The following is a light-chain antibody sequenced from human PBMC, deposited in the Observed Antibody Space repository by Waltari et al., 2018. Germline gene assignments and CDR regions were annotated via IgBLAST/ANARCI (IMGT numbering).Light chain of an antibody. Sequence: LTQSPATLSLSPGSRPPLSCRASQSSSRYLAWYQHKPGQAPRLLIYDASSRATGIPDRFSGSGSGTDFSLTISRLEPEDFAVYYCQKYGSLPATFGQGTKVEIK. V-gene: IGKV3-20*01. J-gene: IGKJ1*01. CDR3: QKYGSLPAT. CDR2: DAS. CDR1: QSSSRY.